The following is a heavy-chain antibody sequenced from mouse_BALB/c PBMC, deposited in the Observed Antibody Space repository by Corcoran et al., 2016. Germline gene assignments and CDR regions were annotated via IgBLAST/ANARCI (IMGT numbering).Heavy chain of an antibody. Sequence: DVQLPESGPGLVIPPQSLSLTCTVTGYSLTSGYYWNCIRPFPGRKLAWMGYISYDGSNNYNPTLKNRVSITRDTTKQQLFLKLNSVTTEDTATYYCAREWGYFDYWCQGTTLTVS. CDR1: GYSLTSGYY. CDR2: ISYDGSN. V-gene: IGHV3-6*02. J-gene: IGHJ2*01. CDR3: AREWGYFDY.